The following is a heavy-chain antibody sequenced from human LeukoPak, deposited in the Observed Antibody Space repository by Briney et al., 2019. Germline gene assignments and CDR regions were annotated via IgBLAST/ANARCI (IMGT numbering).Heavy chain of an antibody. CDR1: GFSFSSYS. Sequence: GGSLRLSCEASGFSFSSYSMNWVRQAPGKGLEWVSYISTSTTTKDYADSVKGRFTISRDNAKNSLYLQMNSLRDEDTAVYYCARDRDWSFAYWGQGTLVTVSS. J-gene: IGHJ4*02. D-gene: IGHD3/OR15-3a*01. CDR3: ARDRDWSFAY. CDR2: ISTSTTTK. V-gene: IGHV3-48*02.